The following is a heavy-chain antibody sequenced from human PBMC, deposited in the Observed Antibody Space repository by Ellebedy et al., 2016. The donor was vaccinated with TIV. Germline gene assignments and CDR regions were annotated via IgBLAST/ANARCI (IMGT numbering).Heavy chain of an antibody. CDR2: IYRGGDT. V-gene: IGHV3-53*01. Sequence: PGGSLRLSCAASGFTVSSNYMSWVRQAPGKGLEWVSVIYRGGDTYYADSVKGRFTISRDNSNNTLYLQMNSLRAEDTAVYYCASKRFGYSSTWYRGWYFDLWGRGTLVTVSS. CDR3: ASKRFGYSSTWYRGWYFDL. J-gene: IGHJ2*01. D-gene: IGHD6-13*01. CDR1: GFTVSSNY.